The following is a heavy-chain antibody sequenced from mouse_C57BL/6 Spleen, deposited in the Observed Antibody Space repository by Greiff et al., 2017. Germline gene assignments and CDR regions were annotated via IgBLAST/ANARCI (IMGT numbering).Heavy chain of an antibody. CDR2: IYPGDGDT. Sequence: VQLQQSGPELVKPGASVKISCKASGYAFSSSWMNWVKQRPGKGLEWIGRIYPGDGDTNYNGKFKGKATLTADKSSSTAYMQLSSLTSEDSAVYFCASQSSYWYFDVWGTGTTVTVSS. CDR3: ASQSSYWYFDV. J-gene: IGHJ1*03. V-gene: IGHV1-82*01. CDR1: GYAFSSSW. D-gene: IGHD1-1*01.